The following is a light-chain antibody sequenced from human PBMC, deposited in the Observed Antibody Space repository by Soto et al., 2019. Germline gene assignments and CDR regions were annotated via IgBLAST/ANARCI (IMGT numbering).Light chain of an antibody. J-gene: IGLJ3*02. Sequence: QSVLTQPPSVSGAPGQRVTISCTGSSSNIGAGYDVHWYQQVTGTAPKLLIYVNNNRPSGVPDRFSGSKSGTSASLVITGLQAEDEADYYCQSYASSLSASVFGGGTKLTVL. V-gene: IGLV1-40*01. CDR1: SSNIGAGYD. CDR2: VNN. CDR3: QSYASSLSASV.